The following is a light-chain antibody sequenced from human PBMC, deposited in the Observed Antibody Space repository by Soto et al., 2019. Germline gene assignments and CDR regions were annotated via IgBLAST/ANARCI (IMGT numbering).Light chain of an antibody. V-gene: IGKV3-11*01. CDR1: QSVSSY. CDR2: DAS. J-gene: IGKJ3*01. Sequence: ELVLTQSPATLSLSPGEGATLSCRASQSVSSYLAWYQQKPGQAPRLLIYDASNRATGILARFSGSGSGTDFTLSISSLEPEDFAVYYCQQRSNWPFTFGPGT. CDR3: QQRSNWPFT.